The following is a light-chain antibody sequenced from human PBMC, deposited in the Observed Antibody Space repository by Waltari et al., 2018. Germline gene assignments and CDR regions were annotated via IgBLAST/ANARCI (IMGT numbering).Light chain of an antibody. Sequence: EIVLTQSPGTLSLSPGERATLSCRASQSVTRYLAWYQQKPGLAPRLLIYDTSNRATGIPARFIGSGSGTDFSLTITSLESEDFAVYYCQQRANWPLTFGGGTQVEIK. V-gene: IGKV3-11*01. J-gene: IGKJ4*01. CDR1: QSVTRY. CDR3: QQRANWPLT. CDR2: DTS.